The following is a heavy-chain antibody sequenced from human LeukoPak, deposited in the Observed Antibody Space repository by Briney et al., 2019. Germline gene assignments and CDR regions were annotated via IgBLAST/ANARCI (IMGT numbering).Heavy chain of an antibody. D-gene: IGHD6-6*01. Sequence: GGSLRLSCAASGFTFSSYSMNWVRQAPGKGLEWVSSISSSSSYIYYADSVKGRFTISRDNSKNTLFLQMNSLRVEDMAVYYCARTAARRFDYWGQGTLVTVSS. J-gene: IGHJ4*02. CDR1: GFTFSSYS. CDR3: ARTAARRFDY. V-gene: IGHV3-21*04. CDR2: ISSSSSYI.